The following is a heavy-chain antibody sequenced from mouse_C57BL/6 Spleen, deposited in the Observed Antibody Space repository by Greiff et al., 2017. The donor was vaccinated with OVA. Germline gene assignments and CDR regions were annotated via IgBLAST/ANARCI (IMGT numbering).Heavy chain of an antibody. CDR1: GFSFNTYA. V-gene: IGHV10-1*01. CDR3: VSNDYGSIYGRLYYAMDY. D-gene: IGHD1-1*01. Sequence: EVKVVESGGGLVQPKGSLKLSCAASGFSFNTYAMNWVRQAPGKGLEWVACIRSKSNNYATYYAVSVKDRFTISRDDTESMVYLQMNTLKTEDTAIYYCVSNDYGSIYGRLYYAMDYWGQGTSVTFSS. J-gene: IGHJ4*01. CDR2: IRSKSNNYAT.